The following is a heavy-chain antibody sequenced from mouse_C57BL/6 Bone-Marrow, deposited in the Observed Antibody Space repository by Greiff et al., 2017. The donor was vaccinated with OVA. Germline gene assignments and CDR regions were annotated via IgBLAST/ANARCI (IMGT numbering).Heavy chain of an antibody. CDR2: INPNNGGT. Sequence: EVQLQQSGPELVKPGASVKISCKASGYTFTDYYMNWVKQSHGKSLEWIGDINPNNGGTSYNQKFKGKATLTVDKSSSTAYMELRSLTSEDSAVYYCARGMGITWYFDVWGTGTTVTVSS. CDR1: GYTFTDYY. V-gene: IGHV1-26*01. CDR3: ARGMGITWYFDV. J-gene: IGHJ1*03. D-gene: IGHD2-3*01.